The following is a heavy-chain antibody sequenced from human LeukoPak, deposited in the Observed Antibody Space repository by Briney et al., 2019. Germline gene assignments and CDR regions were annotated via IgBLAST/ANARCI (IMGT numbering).Heavy chain of an antibody. J-gene: IGHJ4*02. CDR1: GFTFSDYY. V-gene: IGHV3-11*01. D-gene: IGHD6-13*01. CDR3: ARERGEYSSSWYGIG. CDR2: ISSSGSTI. Sequence: GSLRLSCAASGFTFSDYYMSWIRQAPGKGLEWGSYISSSGSTIYYADSVKGRFTISRDNAKNSLYLQMNSLRAEDTAVYYCARERGEYSSSWYGIGWGQGTLVTVSS.